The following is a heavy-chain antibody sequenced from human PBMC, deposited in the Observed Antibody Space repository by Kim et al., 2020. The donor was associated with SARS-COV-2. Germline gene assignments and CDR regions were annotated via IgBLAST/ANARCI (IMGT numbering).Heavy chain of an antibody. CDR2: ISSSSGKI. D-gene: IGHD6-13*01. CDR1: GFTFISYA. CDR3: ASDRSFGSTLYYYFDY. Sequence: GGSLRLSCAASGFTFISYAINWVRQAPGKGLEWVSYISSSSGKIDYADSVKGRFTISRDNAKNSVYLQMNSLRDEDTAVYYCASDRSFGSTLYYYFDYWGQGALVTVSS. V-gene: IGHV3-48*02. J-gene: IGHJ4*02.